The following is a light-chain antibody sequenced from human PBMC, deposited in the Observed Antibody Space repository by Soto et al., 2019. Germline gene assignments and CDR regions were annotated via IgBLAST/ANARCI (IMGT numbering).Light chain of an antibody. J-gene: IGKJ4*01. Sequence: IVMTQSPAPLSVSPGEGVTLSCRASENVGTNLAWYQQKPGQAPRLLIYGSSTRATGIPATFSGSGSGTEFTLTISSLQSEESAIYYCQQYNNWGLSFGGGTKVEIK. V-gene: IGKV3D-15*01. CDR3: QQYNNWGLS. CDR2: GSS. CDR1: ENVGTN.